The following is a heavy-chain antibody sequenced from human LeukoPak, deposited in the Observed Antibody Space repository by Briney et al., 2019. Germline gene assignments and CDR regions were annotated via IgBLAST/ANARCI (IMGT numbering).Heavy chain of an antibody. Sequence: SETLSLTCAVSGGSINSDYWRTWVRQSPGKGLEWIGEIYHTGSVNYNLSLESRVTISRDRSKNQFSLMLRSVTAADTAVYYCARHDDFLSAYNYWGQGILVTVSS. CDR1: GGSINSDYW. CDR2: IYHTGSV. D-gene: IGHD3-3*01. CDR3: ARHDDFLSAYNY. J-gene: IGHJ4*02. V-gene: IGHV4-4*02.